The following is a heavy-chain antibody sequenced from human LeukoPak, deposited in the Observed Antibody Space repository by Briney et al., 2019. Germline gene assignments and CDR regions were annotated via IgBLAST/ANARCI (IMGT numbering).Heavy chain of an antibody. CDR2: ISAYNGNT. J-gene: IGHJ4*02. Sequence: GASVKVSCKASGYTFTNYAISWVRQAPGQGLECMGWISAYNGNTNYAQKLQGRVTMTTDTSTSTAYMELRSLRSDDTAVYYCARDWSGYYKRFDYWGQGTLVTVSS. CDR1: GYTFTNYA. D-gene: IGHD3-3*01. CDR3: ARDWSGYYKRFDY. V-gene: IGHV1-18*01.